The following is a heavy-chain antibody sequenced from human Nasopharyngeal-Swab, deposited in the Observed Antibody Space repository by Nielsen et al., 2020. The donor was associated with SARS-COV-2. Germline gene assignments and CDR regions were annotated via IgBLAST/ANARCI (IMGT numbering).Heavy chain of an antibody. V-gene: IGHV4-39*02. CDR2: IYYSGST. Sequence: WIRQPPGKGLEWIGSIYYSGSTYYNPSLKSRVTISVDTSKNQFSLKLSSVTAADTAVYYCARDRPSSYGMDVWGQGTTVTVSS. J-gene: IGHJ6*02. CDR3: ARDRPSSYGMDV.